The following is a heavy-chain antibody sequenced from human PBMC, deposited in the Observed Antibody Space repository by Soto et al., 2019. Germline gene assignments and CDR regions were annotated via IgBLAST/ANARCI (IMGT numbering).Heavy chain of an antibody. D-gene: IGHD4-17*01. CDR3: AREYGDYGVIDY. Sequence: QVQLQQWGAGLLKPSETLSLTCAVYGGSFSGYYWSWIRQPPGKGLEWIGEINHSGSTNYNPSLKRRVTISVDTSKNQFSLKLSSVTAADPAVYYCAREYGDYGVIDYWGQGPLVTVSS. V-gene: IGHV4-34*01. J-gene: IGHJ4*02. CDR2: INHSGST. CDR1: GGSFSGYY.